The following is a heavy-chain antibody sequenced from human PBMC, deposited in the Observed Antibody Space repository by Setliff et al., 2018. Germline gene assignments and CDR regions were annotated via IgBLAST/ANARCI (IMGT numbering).Heavy chain of an antibody. CDR2: IYTSGST. CDR1: GGSISRGSYD. V-gene: IGHV4-61*02. J-gene: IGHJ4*02. Sequence: PSETLSLTCTVSGGSISRGSYDWSWIRQPAGKGLEWIGRIYTSGSTNYSPSLKSRVTISVDTSKNQFSLKLSSVTAADTAVYYCARGGYSYGLGGFPLDYWGQGTLVTVS. CDR3: ARGGYSYGLGGFPLDY. D-gene: IGHD5-18*01.